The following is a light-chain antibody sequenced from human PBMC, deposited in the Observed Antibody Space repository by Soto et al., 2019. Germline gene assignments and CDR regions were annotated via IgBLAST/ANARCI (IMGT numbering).Light chain of an antibody. CDR1: QSISSW. CDR2: KAS. CDR3: QQRSNWPPLYS. V-gene: IGKV1-5*03. Sequence: DIQMTQSPSTLSASVGDRVTITCLAIQSISSWLAWYQQKPGKAPKLLIYKASSLESGVPSRFSGSGSGTEFTLTISSLEPEDFAVYYCQQRSNWPPLYSFGQGTKVDI. J-gene: IGKJ2*01.